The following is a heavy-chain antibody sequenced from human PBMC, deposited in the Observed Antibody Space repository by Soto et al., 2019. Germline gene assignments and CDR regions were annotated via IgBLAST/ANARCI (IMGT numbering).Heavy chain of an antibody. CDR2: IYYSGST. J-gene: IGHJ4*02. Sequence: SETLSLTCTVSGGSVSSGSYYWSWIRQPPGKGLEWIGYIYYSGSTNYNPSLKSRVTISVDTSKNQFSLKLSSVTAADTAVYYCAKYLTLGGNYFDYWGQGTLVTVSS. CDR1: GGSVSSGSYY. CDR3: AKYLTLGGNYFDY. V-gene: IGHV4-61*01. D-gene: IGHD2-2*02.